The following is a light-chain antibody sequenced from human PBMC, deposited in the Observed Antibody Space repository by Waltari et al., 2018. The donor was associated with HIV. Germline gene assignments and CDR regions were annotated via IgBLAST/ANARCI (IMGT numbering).Light chain of an antibody. J-gene: IGKJ1*01. V-gene: IGKV3-20*01. Sequence: IVLTQSPGTLSLSPGERATLSCRASQSISSSLLAWYQQKPGQAPRLLIYGPSTRATGIPDRFSARGSGTDFTLTISRLEPEDFAVYYCQQYGGSRIWTFGQGTKVEIK. CDR3: QQYGGSRIWT. CDR1: QSISSSL. CDR2: GPS.